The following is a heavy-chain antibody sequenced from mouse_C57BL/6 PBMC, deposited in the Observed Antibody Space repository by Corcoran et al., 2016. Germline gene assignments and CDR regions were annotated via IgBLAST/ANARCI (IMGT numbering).Heavy chain of an antibody. D-gene: IGHD4-1*01. Sequence: EVQLQQSGPELVKPGASVKISCKASGYTFTDYYMNWVKQSHGKSLEWIGDINPNNGGTSYNQKFKGKATLTVDKSSSTAYMELRSLTSEDSAVYYCALKDWDGGYFDYWGQGTTLTVSS. CDR1: GYTFTDYY. CDR3: ALKDWDGGYFDY. V-gene: IGHV1-26*01. J-gene: IGHJ2*01. CDR2: INPNNGGT.